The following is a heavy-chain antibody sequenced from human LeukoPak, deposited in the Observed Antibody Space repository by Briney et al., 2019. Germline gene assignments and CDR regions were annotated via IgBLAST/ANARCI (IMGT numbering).Heavy chain of an antibody. J-gene: IGHJ4*02. CDR1: GGSISSGGYY. CDR2: IYYSGNT. D-gene: IGHD6-13*01. Sequence: SETLSLTCTVSGGSISSGGYYWSWIRQHPEKGLEWIGYIYYSGNTYYNPSLKSRVTISVDTSQNQFSLKLSSVTAADTAVYYCARVAAAGHETLIDYWGQGTLVTVSS. CDR3: ARVAAAGHETLIDY. V-gene: IGHV4-31*03.